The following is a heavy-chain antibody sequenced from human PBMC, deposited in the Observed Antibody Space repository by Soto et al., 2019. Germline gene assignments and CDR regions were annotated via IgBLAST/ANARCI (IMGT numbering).Heavy chain of an antibody. Sequence: LRLSCTASGFTFSKAYMNWVRQAPVKGLEWVGQIDSKIDAYKTDFAAPVKGRFTLSRDDSKNTVYLQMNGLEIEDTAMYYCVTRFTALAHARFDYWGQGTLVTVSS. CDR2: IDSKIDAYKT. D-gene: IGHD2-21*02. V-gene: IGHV3-15*04. CDR3: VTRFTALAHARFDY. CDR1: GFTFSKAY. J-gene: IGHJ4*02.